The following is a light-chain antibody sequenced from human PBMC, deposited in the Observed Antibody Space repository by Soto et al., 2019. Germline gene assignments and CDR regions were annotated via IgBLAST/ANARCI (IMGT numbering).Light chain of an antibody. V-gene: IGKV3-15*01. Sequence: IVMTLSPATRSVSPGERATLSCRASQSVSSNLAWYQQKPGQAPRLLIYGASTRATGIPARFSGSGSGTEFTLTISSLQYEDFAVYYCQQYNNWPRTFGQGTNVDIK. CDR2: GAS. J-gene: IGKJ1*01. CDR3: QQYNNWPRT. CDR1: QSVSSN.